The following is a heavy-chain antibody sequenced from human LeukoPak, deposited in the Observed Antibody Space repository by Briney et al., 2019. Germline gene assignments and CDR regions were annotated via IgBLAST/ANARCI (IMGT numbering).Heavy chain of an antibody. CDR3: ARAQSPYAYYYYCYMDV. V-gene: IGHV3-66*02. Sequence: GGSLRLSCAVSGFTVSSIYLSWVRQAPGRGLEWVSPIFSDGRTYYADSAKGRFTISRDNSKNTLYLQMNSLRAEDTAVYYCARAQSPYAYYYYCYMDVWGKGTTVSVSS. J-gene: IGHJ6*03. CDR1: GFTVSSIY. CDR2: IFSDGRT.